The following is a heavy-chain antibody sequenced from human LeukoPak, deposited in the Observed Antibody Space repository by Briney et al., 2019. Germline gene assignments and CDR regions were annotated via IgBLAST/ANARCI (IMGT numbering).Heavy chain of an antibody. CDR1: GGSFSGYY. V-gene: IGHV4-34*01. Sequence: SETLSLTCAVYGGSFSGYYWSWIRQPPGKGLEWIGEINHSGSTNYNPSLKSRVTISVDTSKNQFSLKLSSVTAADTAVYYCARGRIAVAWGQGILVTVSS. CDR3: ARGRIAVA. J-gene: IGHJ5*02. CDR2: INHSGST. D-gene: IGHD6-19*01.